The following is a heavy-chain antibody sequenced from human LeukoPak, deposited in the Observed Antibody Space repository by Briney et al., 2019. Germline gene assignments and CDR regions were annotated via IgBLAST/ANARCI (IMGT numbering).Heavy chain of an antibody. CDR3: ARGIYCSSTTCYYYYYYMDV. D-gene: IGHD2-2*01. Sequence: KPSETLSLTCTVSGDSISAYYWSWIRQPAGKGLEWIGRIYTSGSTNYNPSLKSRVTMSLDTSKNQFSLKLSSVTAADTAVYYCARGIYCSSTTCYYYYYYMDVWGKGTTVTVSS. V-gene: IGHV4-4*07. CDR2: IYTSGST. CDR1: GDSISAYY. J-gene: IGHJ6*03.